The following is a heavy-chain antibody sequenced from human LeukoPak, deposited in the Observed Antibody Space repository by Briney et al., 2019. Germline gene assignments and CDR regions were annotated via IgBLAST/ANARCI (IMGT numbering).Heavy chain of an antibody. V-gene: IGHV3-33*01. CDR3: AGEHLGYSGYDLAY. J-gene: IGHJ4*02. D-gene: IGHD5-12*01. CDR2: IWYDGSNK. Sequence: PGGSLRLSCAASGFTFSSYGMHWVRQAPGMGLEWVAVIWYDGSNKYYADSVKGRFTISRDNSKNTLYLQMNSLRAEDTAVYYCAGEHLGYSGYDLAYWGQGTLVTVSS. CDR1: GFTFSSYG.